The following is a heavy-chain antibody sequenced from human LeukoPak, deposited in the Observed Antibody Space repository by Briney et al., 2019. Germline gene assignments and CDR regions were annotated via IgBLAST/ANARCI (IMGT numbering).Heavy chain of an antibody. CDR3: ARDNYYDSSGYCLDY. J-gene: IGHJ4*02. CDR2: INHSGST. V-gene: IGHV4-34*01. Sequence: PSETLSLTCAVYGGSFSGYYWSWIRQPPGKGLEWIGEINHSGSTNYNPSLKSRVTISVDTSKNQFSLKLSSVTAADTAVYYCARDNYYDSSGYCLDYWGQGTLVTVSS. CDR1: GGSFSGYY. D-gene: IGHD3-22*01.